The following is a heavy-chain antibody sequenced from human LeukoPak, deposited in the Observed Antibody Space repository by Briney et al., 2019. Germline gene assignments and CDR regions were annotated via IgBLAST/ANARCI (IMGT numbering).Heavy chain of an antibody. J-gene: IGHJ4*02. D-gene: IGHD2-15*01. V-gene: IGHV3-33*01. CDR2: IWYDGSKE. Sequence: GGSLRLSCAASGFTFSSYGMHWVRQAPGKGLEWVAVIWYDGSKEYYADSVKGRFTISRDDAKNSLYLQMDSLRAEDTAVYYCARDYGGPHYFDYWGQGTLVTVSS. CDR3: ARDYGGPHYFDY. CDR1: GFTFSSYG.